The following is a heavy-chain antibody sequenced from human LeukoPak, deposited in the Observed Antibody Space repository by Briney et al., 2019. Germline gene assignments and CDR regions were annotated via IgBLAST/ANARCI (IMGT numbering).Heavy chain of an antibody. CDR2: ISSSGSTI. D-gene: IGHD3-22*01. CDR3: ARGIDYYDSSGYYH. CDR1: GFTFSDYY. V-gene: IGHV3-11*01. J-gene: IGHJ5*02. Sequence: GGSLRLSCAASGFTFSDYYMSWIRQAPGKGLERVSYISSSGSTIYYADSVKGRFTISRDNAKNSLYLQMNSLRAEDTAVYYCARGIDYYDSSGYYHWGQGTLVTVSS.